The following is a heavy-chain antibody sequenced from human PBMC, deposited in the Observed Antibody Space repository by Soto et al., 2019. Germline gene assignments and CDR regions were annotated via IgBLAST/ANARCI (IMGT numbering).Heavy chain of an antibody. V-gene: IGHV3-66*01. D-gene: IGHD5-18*01. J-gene: IGHJ6*02. Sequence: EVQLVESGGGLVQPGGSPRLSCAASGFTVSSNYTXXXXXXXXXXXXXXXXXYSGGSTYYADSVKGRFTISRDNSKNTLXXXXXSLXXXXXXXYYXXRXSVDTAMVTAPRDVLYYYYYGMDVWGQGTTVTVSS. CDR3: XRXSVDTAMVTAPRDVLYYYYYGMDV. CDR1: GFTVSSNY. CDR2: XYSGGST.